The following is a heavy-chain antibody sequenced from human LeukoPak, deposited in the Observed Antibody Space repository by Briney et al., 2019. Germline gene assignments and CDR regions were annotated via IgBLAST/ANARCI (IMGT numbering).Heavy chain of an antibody. D-gene: IGHD7-27*01. CDR2: ISAYNGNT. CDR3: ARNWGAAADNYYYYGMDV. Sequence: ASVKVSCKASGYSFTNYGITWVRQAPGQGPEWMGWISAYNGNTNYAQQFQGRVTLTTDTFTSTAYMELRSLRSDDTAMYYCARNWGAAADNYYYYGMDVWGQGTTVTVSS. J-gene: IGHJ6*02. CDR1: GYSFTNYG. V-gene: IGHV1-18*01.